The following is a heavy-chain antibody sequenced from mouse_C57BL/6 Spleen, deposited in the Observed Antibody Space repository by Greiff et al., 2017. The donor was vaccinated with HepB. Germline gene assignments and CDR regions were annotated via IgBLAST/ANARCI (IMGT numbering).Heavy chain of an antibody. CDR3: ARGLGRGYFDY. V-gene: IGHV3-6*01. CDR2: ISYDGSN. J-gene: IGHJ2*01. Sequence: EVQVVESGPGLVKPSQSLSLTCSATGYSITSGYYWNWIRQFPGNKLEWMGYISYDGSNNYNPSLKNRISITRDTSKNQFFLKLTSVTTADTATYYCARGLGRGYFDYWGQGTTLTVSS. D-gene: IGHD4-1*01. CDR1: GYSITSGYY.